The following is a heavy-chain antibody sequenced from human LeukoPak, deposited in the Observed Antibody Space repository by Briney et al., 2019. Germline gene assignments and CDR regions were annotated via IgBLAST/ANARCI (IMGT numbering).Heavy chain of an antibody. CDR1: GFTFSSCA. CDR2: ISGSGGST. V-gene: IGHV3-23*01. D-gene: IGHD2-2*01. J-gene: IGHJ4*02. Sequence: GGSLRLSCAASGFTFSSCAMSWVRQAPGKGLEWVSAISGSGGSTYYADSVKGRFTISRDNSKNTLYLQMNSLRAEDTAVYYCAKETLYQPTRLDPYYFDYWGQGTLVTVSS. CDR3: AKETLYQPTRLDPYYFDY.